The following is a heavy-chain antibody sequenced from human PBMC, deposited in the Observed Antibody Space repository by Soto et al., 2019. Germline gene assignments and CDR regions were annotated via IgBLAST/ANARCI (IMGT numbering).Heavy chain of an antibody. CDR3: ARRTSWGWFDP. Sequence: SETLSLTCTVSGGSISSSSDYWGWIRQPPGKGLEWIGSIYYSGSTYYNPSLKSRVTISVDASKNQFSLKLSSVTAADTAVYYCARRTSWGWFDPWGQGTLVTVSS. D-gene: IGHD2-2*01. CDR2: IYYSGST. V-gene: IGHV4-39*01. CDR1: GGSISSSSDY. J-gene: IGHJ5*02.